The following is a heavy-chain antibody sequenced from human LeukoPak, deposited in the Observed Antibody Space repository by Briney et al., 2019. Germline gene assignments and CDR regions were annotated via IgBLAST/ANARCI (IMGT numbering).Heavy chain of an antibody. J-gene: IGHJ6*03. CDR1: GGTFSSYA. V-gene: IGHV1-69*13. CDR2: IIPIFGTA. Sequence: SVKVSCKASGGTFSSYAISWVRQAPGQGLEWMGGIIPIFGTANYAQKFQGRVTITADESTSTAYMELSSLRSEDTAVYYCARAGIVSWEVTIYYYYMDVWGKGTTVTVSS. D-gene: IGHD1-26*01. CDR3: ARAGIVSWEVTIYYYYMDV.